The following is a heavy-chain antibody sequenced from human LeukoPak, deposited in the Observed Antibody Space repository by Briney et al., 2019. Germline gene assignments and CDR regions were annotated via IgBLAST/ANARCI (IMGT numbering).Heavy chain of an antibody. V-gene: IGHV1-3*01. CDR2: INAGNGNT. J-gene: IGHJ3*02. Sequence: ASVKVSCKASGYTFTSYAMHWVRQAPGQRLEWMGWINAGNGNTKYSQKFQGRVTITRDTSASTAYMELSSLRSEDTAVYYCATAPTTDDAFDIWGQGTMVTVSS. D-gene: IGHD4-17*01. CDR3: ATAPTTDDAFDI. CDR1: GYTFTSYA.